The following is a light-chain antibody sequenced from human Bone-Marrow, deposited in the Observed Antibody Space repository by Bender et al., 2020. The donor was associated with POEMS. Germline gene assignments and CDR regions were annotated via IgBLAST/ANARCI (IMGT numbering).Light chain of an antibody. V-gene: IGLV2-23*02. J-gene: IGLJ3*02. Sequence: QSALTQPASVSGSPGQTITISCTGTSSDVGTYNLVSWYQQYPGKVPKLMIYDVNKRPSGVPDRFSGSKSGNTASLTISGLQAEDEADYYCSSWDDSLSGWVFGGGTKLTVL. CDR1: SSDVGTYNL. CDR2: DVN. CDR3: SSWDDSLSGWV.